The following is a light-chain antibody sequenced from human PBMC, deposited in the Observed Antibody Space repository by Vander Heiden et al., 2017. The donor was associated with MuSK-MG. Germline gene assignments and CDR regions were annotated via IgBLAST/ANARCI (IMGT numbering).Light chain of an antibody. V-gene: IGLV6-57*03. J-gene: IGLJ3*02. CDR2: EDN. CDR3: QSYDSSRPWV. CDR1: SGSIASNF. Sequence: FMLTKPHSVSESPGKTVTISCTRSSGSIASNFVQWYQQRPGSAPTTVIYEDNQRPSGVPDRFSGSIDSSSNSASLTISGLKTEDEADYYCQSYDSSRPWVFGGGTKLTVL.